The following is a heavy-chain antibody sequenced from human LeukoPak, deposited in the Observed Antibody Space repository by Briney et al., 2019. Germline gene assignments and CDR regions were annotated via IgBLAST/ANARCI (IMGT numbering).Heavy chain of an antibody. J-gene: IGHJ4*02. D-gene: IGHD4-11*01. CDR2: IWYDGSKK. CDR3: ARDRGDYSDYSDFFDA. Sequence: GGSLRLSCATSGFTFSSYGFHWVRQAPIKGLEWVAVIWYDGSKKYYADSVKGRFTISRDDSKDTVYLQMDSLRAEDTAMYYCARDRGDYSDYSDFFDAWGQGTLVTFSS. CDR1: GFTFSSYG. V-gene: IGHV3-33*01.